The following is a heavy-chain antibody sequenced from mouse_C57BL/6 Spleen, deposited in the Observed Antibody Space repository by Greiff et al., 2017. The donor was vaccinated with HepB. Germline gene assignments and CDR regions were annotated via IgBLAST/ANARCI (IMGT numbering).Heavy chain of an antibody. CDR2: INPNNGGT. CDR3: ARWVLLRYDFDY. J-gene: IGHJ2*01. Sequence: EVQLQQSGPELVKPGASVKISCKASGYTFTDYYMNWVKQSHGKSLEWIGDINPNNGGTSYNQKFKGKATLTVDKSSSTAYMELRSLTSEDSAVYYCARWVLLRYDFDYWGQGTTLTVSS. V-gene: IGHV1-26*01. CDR1: GYTFTDYY. D-gene: IGHD1-1*01.